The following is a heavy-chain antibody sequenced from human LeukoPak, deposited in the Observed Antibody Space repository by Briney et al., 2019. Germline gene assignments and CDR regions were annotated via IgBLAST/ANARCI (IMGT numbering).Heavy chain of an antibody. J-gene: IGHJ4*02. CDR2: IYYSGST. CDR3: ARYCSGGDCYSKALDY. D-gene: IGHD2-15*01. CDR1: GGSISYYY. V-gene: IGHV4-59*01. Sequence: SETLSLTCTVSGGSISYYYWSWIRQPPGKGLEWIGYIYYSGSTSYNPSLKSRLTISVDTSLNQFSLKLNSVTAADTAVYYCARYCSGGDCYSKALDYWGQGILVTVSS.